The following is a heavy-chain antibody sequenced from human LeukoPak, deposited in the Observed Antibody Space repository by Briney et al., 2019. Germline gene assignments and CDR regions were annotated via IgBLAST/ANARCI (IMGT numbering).Heavy chain of an antibody. CDR2: IRNKAKNYTS. V-gene: IGHV3-72*01. CDR1: GFTFCDHY. Sequence: GGSLSLSCAASGFTFCDHYIDWVRQAPGKGLEWIGRIRNKAKNYTSHYAASVKGRFTISRDDSKSIAYLQLNSLKTEDTAVYCCTRELGPGYYDTNAYSDPYYYMDVWGKGTTVTVSS. J-gene: IGHJ6*03. CDR3: TRELGPGYYDTNAYSDPYYYMDV. D-gene: IGHD3-22*01.